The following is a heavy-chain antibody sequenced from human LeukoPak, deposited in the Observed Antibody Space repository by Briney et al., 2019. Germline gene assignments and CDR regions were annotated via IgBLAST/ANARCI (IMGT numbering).Heavy chain of an antibody. CDR2: IYYSGST. CDR1: DGSISSYY. Sequence: SETLSLTCTVSDGSISSYYWSWIRQPPGKGLEWIGYIYYSGSTNYNPSLKSRVTISVDTSKNQFSLKLSSVTAADTAVYYCARARGLYCSGGSCYQYWFDPWGQGTLVTVSS. D-gene: IGHD2-15*01. CDR3: ARARGLYCSGGSCYQYWFDP. V-gene: IGHV4-59*01. J-gene: IGHJ5*02.